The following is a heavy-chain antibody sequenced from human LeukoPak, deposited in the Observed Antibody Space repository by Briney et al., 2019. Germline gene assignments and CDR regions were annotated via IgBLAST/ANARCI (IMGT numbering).Heavy chain of an antibody. J-gene: IGHJ4*02. CDR2: ISASGGST. V-gene: IGHV3-23*01. Sequence: PGGSLRLSCAASGFTFSSYAMSWVRQAPGKGLEWVSGISASGGSTYYADSVKGRFTISRDNSKNTLYLQKNSLRVEGTAVYYCAKEVPVVVSKDQFDSWGQGTLVTVSS. CDR1: GFTFSSYA. CDR3: AKEVPVVVSKDQFDS. D-gene: IGHD2-2*01.